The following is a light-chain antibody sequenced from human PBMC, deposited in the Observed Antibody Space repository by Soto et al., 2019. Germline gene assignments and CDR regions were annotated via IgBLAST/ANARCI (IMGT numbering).Light chain of an antibody. CDR2: DAS. Sequence: EIVLTQSPGTLSLSPVERATLSCRASQSVSSNLAWYQQKPGQAPRLLIYDASNRATGIPARFSGSGSGTDFTLTISSLEPEDFAVYYCQQRSNWLTFGGGTKVDIK. V-gene: IGKV3-11*01. J-gene: IGKJ4*01. CDR3: QQRSNWLT. CDR1: QSVSSN.